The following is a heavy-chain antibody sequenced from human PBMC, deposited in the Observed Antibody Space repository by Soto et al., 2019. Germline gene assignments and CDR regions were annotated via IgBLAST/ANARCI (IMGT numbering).Heavy chain of an antibody. D-gene: IGHD4-17*01. Sequence: PGGSLRLSCAASGFTFSSYATSWVRQAPGKGLEWVSSISGSGDDTHYAVSVKGRFTISRDNSKNILFLQMSSLRIEDTALYFCAKRPAVTTSGCFDYWGQGNMVTVSS. CDR3: AKRPAVTTSGCFDY. V-gene: IGHV3-23*01. CDR1: GFTFSSYA. J-gene: IGHJ4*02. CDR2: ISGSGDDT.